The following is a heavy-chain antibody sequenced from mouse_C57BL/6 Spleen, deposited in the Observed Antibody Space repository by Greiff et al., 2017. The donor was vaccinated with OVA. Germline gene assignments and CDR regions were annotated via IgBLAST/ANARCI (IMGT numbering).Heavy chain of an antibody. CDR3: ARRALRYAMDY. V-gene: IGHV1-55*01. D-gene: IGHD1-1*01. J-gene: IGHJ4*01. CDR2: IYPGSGST. CDR1: GYTFTSYW. Sequence: QVQLKQSGAELVKPGASVKMSCKASGYTFTSYWITWVKQRPGQGLEWIGDIYPGSGSTNYNEKFKSKATLTVDTSSSTAYMQLSSLTSEDSAVYYCARRALRYAMDYWGQGTSVTVSS.